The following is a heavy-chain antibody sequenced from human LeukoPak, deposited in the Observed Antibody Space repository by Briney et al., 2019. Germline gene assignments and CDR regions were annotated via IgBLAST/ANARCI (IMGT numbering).Heavy chain of an antibody. D-gene: IGHD1-26*01. CDR2: INPNSGGT. CDR3: ARDRSGSYSPRPSPTDAFDI. J-gene: IGHJ3*02. Sequence: ASVKVSCKASGYTFTGYYMHWVRQAPGQGLEWMGWINPNSGGTNYAQKFQGRVTMTRDTSISTAYMELSRLRSDDTAVYYCARDRSGSYSPRPSPTDAFDIWGQGTMVTVSS. CDR1: GYTFTGYY. V-gene: IGHV1-2*02.